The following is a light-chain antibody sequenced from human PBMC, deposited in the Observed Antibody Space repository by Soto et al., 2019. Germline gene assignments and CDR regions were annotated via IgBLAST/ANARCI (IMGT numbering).Light chain of an antibody. J-gene: IGKJ4*01. CDR3: QQYGSSPLT. CDR1: QSVSSSY. Sequence: EIVLTQSPGTLSLSPGERATLSCRASQSVSSSYLAWYQQKPGQAPRLLISGASSRATGIPDRFSGSGSGTDLTLTISRLEPEDFAVYYWQQYGSSPLTFGGGTKVEIK. CDR2: GAS. V-gene: IGKV3-20*01.